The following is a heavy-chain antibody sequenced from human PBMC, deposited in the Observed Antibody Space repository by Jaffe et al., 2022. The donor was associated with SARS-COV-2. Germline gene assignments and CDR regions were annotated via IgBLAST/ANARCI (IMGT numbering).Heavy chain of an antibody. D-gene: IGHD4-17*01. V-gene: IGHV4-61*02. Sequence: QVQLQESGPGLVKPSQTLSLTCTVSGGSISSGSYYWSWIRQPAGKGLEWIGRIYTSGSTNYNPSLKSRVTISVDTSKNQFSLKLSSVTAADTAVYYCARTTVTTDVGNDYFDYWGQGTLVTVSS. CDR1: GGSISSGSYY. CDR2: IYTSGST. J-gene: IGHJ4*02. CDR3: ARTTVTTDVGNDYFDY.